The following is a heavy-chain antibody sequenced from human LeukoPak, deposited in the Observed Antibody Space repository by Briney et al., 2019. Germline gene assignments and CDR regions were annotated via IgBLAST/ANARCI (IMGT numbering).Heavy chain of an antibody. V-gene: IGHV4-39*01. Sequence: SETLSLTCTVSGGSISSSSYYWGWIRQPPGKGLEWIANIYYSGRTYYNPSLKSRVTISVDMSRNQFSLLVDSVTAADTAVYYCARHVDLYEIDYWGQGTLVTVSS. CDR1: GGSISSSSYY. J-gene: IGHJ4*02. CDR3: ARHVDLYEIDY. CDR2: IYYSGRT. D-gene: IGHD2-8*01.